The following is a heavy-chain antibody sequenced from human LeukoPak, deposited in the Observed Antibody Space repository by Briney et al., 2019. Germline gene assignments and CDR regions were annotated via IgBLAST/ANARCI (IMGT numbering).Heavy chain of an antibody. CDR2: ISSSGSTI. D-gene: IGHD2-2*01. CDR3: ARQEVPAALNYFDY. J-gene: IGHJ4*02. V-gene: IGHV3-11*01. Sequence: PGGSLRLSCAASGFTFSDYYMSWIRQAPGKGLEWVSYISSSGSTIYYADSVKGRFTISRDNAKNSLYLQMNSLRAEDTVVYYCARQEVPAALNYFDYWGQGTLVTVSS. CDR1: GFTFSDYY.